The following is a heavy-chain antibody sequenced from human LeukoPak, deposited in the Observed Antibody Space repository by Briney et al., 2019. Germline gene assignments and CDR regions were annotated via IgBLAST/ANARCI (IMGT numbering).Heavy chain of an antibody. J-gene: IGHJ4*02. D-gene: IGHD6-13*01. CDR1: GFTFSSYS. CDR2: ISSSSSYI. CDR3: ARSPSAAGYYFDY. V-gene: IGHV3-21*01. Sequence: GGSLRLSCAASGFTFSSYSMNWVHQAPGKGLEWVSSISSSSSYIYYADSVKGRFTISRDNAKNSLYLQMNSLRAEDTAVYYCARSPSAAGYYFDYWGQGTLVTVSS.